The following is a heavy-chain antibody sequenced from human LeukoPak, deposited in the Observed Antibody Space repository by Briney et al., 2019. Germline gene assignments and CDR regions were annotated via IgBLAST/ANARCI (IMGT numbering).Heavy chain of an antibody. Sequence: ASVNVSCKASGYTFTSYYMHWVRQAPGQGLEWMGIINPSGGSTSYAQKFQGRVTMTRDTSTSTVYMELSSLRSEDTAVYYCARSSSSWTEFDYWGQGTLVTVSS. D-gene: IGHD6-13*01. CDR2: INPSGGST. V-gene: IGHV1-46*01. CDR1: GYTFTSYY. J-gene: IGHJ4*02. CDR3: ARSSSSWTEFDY.